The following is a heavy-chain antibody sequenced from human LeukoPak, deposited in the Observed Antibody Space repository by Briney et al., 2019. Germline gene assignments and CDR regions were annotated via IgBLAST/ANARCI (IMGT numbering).Heavy chain of an antibody. CDR2: ISSSSSTI. CDR3: ARVSGFDL. D-gene: IGHD3-10*01. CDR1: GFSFSTSS. Sequence: GGSLRLSCAASGFSFSTSSMNWVRQAPGKGLEWVSYISSSSSTIYYADSVKGRFTVSRDNANNSLYLQMNSLRVEDTAFYYCARVSGFDLWGRGILVTVSS. V-gene: IGHV3-48*04. J-gene: IGHJ2*01.